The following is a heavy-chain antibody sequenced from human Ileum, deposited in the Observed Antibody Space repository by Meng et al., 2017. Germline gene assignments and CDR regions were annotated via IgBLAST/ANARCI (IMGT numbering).Heavy chain of an antibody. CDR3: AGDRAYAAFDI. CDR2: INPDGSEI. J-gene: IGHJ3*02. Sequence: GESLKISCAASEFAFRNSWTSWVRLAPGKELEWVASINPDGSEIAHVASVKGRFTISGDNAKNSLYLQMNSLKVEDTAVYYCAGDRAYAAFDIWGQGTMVTVSS. CDR1: EFAFRNSW. V-gene: IGHV3-7*01. D-gene: IGHD2-8*01.